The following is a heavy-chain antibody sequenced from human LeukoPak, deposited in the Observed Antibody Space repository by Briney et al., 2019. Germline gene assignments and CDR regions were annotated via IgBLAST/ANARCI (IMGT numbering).Heavy chain of an antibody. D-gene: IGHD6-13*01. CDR2: IGTAGDT. J-gene: IGHJ4*02. CDR3: ARGGPAVGIAAAGTFDY. CDR1: GFTFSSYD. Sequence: PGGSLRLSCAASGFTFSSYDMHWVRQATGKGLEWVSAIGTAGDTYYPGSEKGRFTISRENAKNSLYLQMNGLRAGDTAVYYCARGGPAVGIAAAGTFDYWGQGTLVTVSS. V-gene: IGHV3-13*01.